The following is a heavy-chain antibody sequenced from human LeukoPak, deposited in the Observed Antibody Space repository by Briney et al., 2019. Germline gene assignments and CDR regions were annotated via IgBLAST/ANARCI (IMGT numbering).Heavy chain of an antibody. D-gene: IGHD1-26*01. CDR2: ISAYNGNT. J-gene: IGHJ3*02. CDR1: GYTFTSYG. V-gene: IGHV1-18*01. Sequence: GASVKVSCKASGYTFTSYGISWVRQAPGQGLEWMGWISAYNGNTNYAQKLQGRVTMTTDTSTSTAYMELRSLRSDDTAVYYCARATRARATVVSAFDIWGQGTMVTVSS. CDR3: ARATRARATVVSAFDI.